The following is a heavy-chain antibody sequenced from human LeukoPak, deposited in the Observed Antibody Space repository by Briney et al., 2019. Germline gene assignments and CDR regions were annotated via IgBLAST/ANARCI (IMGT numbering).Heavy chain of an antibody. CDR2: VLYDGRKK. CDR1: GFTFSSYG. D-gene: IGHD3-22*01. J-gene: IGHJ4*02. Sequence: GGSLRLSCAASGFTFSSYGMHWVRQPPGKGLEWVGFVLYDGRKKFYADFVKGRFSISRDNSKNTLYVQMNSLGAEDTALYYCAKLGFDSSGSHSIVDYWGQGTPVTVSP. V-gene: IGHV3-30*18. CDR3: AKLGFDSSGSHSIVDY.